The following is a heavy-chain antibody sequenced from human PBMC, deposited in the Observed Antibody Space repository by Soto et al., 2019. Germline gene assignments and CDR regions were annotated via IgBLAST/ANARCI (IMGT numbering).Heavy chain of an antibody. J-gene: IGHJ6*03. CDR2: TYYRSRWYN. CDR1: GESVSSNSAA. V-gene: IGHV6-1*01. Sequence: SQTLSLTCAISGESVSSNSAAWKWIRESPSRGLEWLGRTYYRSRWYNDYAVSVKSRITVNPDTSKNQFSLHLNSVTPEDTAVYYFAGTTSLQWYYMDVRDKATTVTVSS. CDR3: AGTTSLQWYYMDV. D-gene: IGHD1-7*01.